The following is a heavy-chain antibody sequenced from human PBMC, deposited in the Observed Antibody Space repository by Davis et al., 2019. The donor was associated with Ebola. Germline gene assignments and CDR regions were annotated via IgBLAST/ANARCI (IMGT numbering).Heavy chain of an antibody. Sequence: MPSETLSLTCTVSGGSISSGDYYWSWIRQPPGKGLEWIGYIYYSGSTYYNPSLKSRVTISVDTSKNQFSLKLSSVTAADTAVYYCARDRRTIFVAAYYFDYWGQGTLVTVSS. J-gene: IGHJ4*02. CDR2: IYYSGST. CDR3: ARDRRTIFVAAYYFDY. CDR1: GGSISSGDYY. D-gene: IGHD3-3*01. V-gene: IGHV4-30-4*01.